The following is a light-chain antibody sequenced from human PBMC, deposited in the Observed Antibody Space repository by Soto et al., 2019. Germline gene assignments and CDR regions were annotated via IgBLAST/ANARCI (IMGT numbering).Light chain of an antibody. Sequence: QSALTEPRSVSGSPGQSVTISCTGTSSDVGTYSYVSWYQQHPGKAPKVMIYDVSERPSGVPDRFSGSKSGNTASLTISGLQAEDEADYYCCSYAGSPRYVFGTGTKLTVL. V-gene: IGLV2-11*01. CDR3: CSYAGSPRYV. CDR2: DVS. J-gene: IGLJ1*01. CDR1: SSDVGTYSY.